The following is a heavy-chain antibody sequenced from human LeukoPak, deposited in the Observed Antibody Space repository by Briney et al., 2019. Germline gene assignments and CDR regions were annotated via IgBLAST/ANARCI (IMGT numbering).Heavy chain of an antibody. CDR2: IYYSGST. V-gene: IGHV4-59*01. Sequence: SETLTLTCTVSGGSSSSYYWSWIRQPPGKELEWIGYIYYSGSTNYNPSLKSRVTISVDTSKNQFSLKLSSVTAADTAVYYCASLNWNDRDYWGQGTLVTVSS. CDR3: ASLNWNDRDY. CDR1: GGSSSSYY. D-gene: IGHD1-1*01. J-gene: IGHJ4*02.